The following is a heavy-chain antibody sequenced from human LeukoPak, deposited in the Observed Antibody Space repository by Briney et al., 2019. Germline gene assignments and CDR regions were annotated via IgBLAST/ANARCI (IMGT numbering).Heavy chain of an antibody. J-gene: IGHJ5*02. V-gene: IGHV4-4*07. CDR2: IYTSGSP. D-gene: IGHD1-7*01. CDR1: GDSISSYY. Sequence: SETLSLTCTVSGDSISSYYWNWIRQPAGKGLEWIGRIYTSGSPNYNPSLKSRVTMSVDTSKNQFSLKLTSVSAADSAVYFCARGGGSFANYFDTWGQGSLVTVS. CDR3: ARGGGSFANYFDT.